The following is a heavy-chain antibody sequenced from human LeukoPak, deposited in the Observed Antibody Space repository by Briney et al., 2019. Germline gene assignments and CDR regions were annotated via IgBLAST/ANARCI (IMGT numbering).Heavy chain of an antibody. J-gene: IGHJ4*02. CDR2: IIPIFGTA. V-gene: IGHV1-69*13. CDR1: GGTFSSYA. Sequence: SVKVSCKASGGTFSSYATSWVRQAPGQGLEWMGGIIPIFGTANYAQKFQGRVTITADESTSTAYMELSSLRSEDTAVYYCARDQGLRVGSYFDYWGQGTLVTVSS. CDR3: ARDQGLRVGSYFDY. D-gene: IGHD4-17*01.